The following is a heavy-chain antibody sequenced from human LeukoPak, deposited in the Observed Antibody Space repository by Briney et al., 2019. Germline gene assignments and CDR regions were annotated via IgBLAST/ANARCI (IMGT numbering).Heavy chain of an antibody. CDR2: IYYSGST. Sequence: KSSETLSLTCTVSGGSISSYYWSWIRQPPGKGLEWIGYIYYSGSTNYNPSLKSRVTISVDTSKNQFSLKLSSVTAADTAVYYCAREVAEMATTYGGYYFDYWGQGTLVTVSS. V-gene: IGHV4-59*01. D-gene: IGHD5-24*01. CDR3: AREVAEMATTYGGYYFDY. CDR1: GGSISSYY. J-gene: IGHJ4*02.